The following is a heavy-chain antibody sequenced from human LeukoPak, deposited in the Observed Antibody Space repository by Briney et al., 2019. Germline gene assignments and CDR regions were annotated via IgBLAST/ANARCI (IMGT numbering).Heavy chain of an antibody. D-gene: IGHD3-3*01. V-gene: IGHV5-51*01. CDR1: GYSFTSYW. J-gene: IGHJ6*03. Sequence: GESLKISCKGSGYSFTSYWIGWVLQMPGKGLEWMGIIYPGDSDTRYSPSFQGQVTISADKSISTAYLQWSSLKASDTAMYYCARLHGPRYYDFWSGYFHYYYMDVWGKGTTVTVSS. CDR3: ARLHGPRYYDFWSGYFHYYYMDV. CDR2: IYPGDSDT.